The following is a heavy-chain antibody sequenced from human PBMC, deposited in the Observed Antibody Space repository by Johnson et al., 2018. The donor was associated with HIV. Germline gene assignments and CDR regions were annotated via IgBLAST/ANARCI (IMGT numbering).Heavy chain of an antibody. CDR1: AFTFSNYA. CDR2: ISYDGSSK. J-gene: IGHJ3*01. Sequence: QMLLVESGGGVVQPGRSLRLACAASAFTFSNYAMHWVRQAPGTGLEWVAVISYDGSSKYSAESLKGRISISRDNSMNTLYLQMNSLRAEDTAVYYCATFGYTSGWIVTDDAFDVWGHGTLVTVSS. CDR3: ATFGYTSGWIVTDDAFDV. D-gene: IGHD6-19*01. V-gene: IGHV3-30-3*01.